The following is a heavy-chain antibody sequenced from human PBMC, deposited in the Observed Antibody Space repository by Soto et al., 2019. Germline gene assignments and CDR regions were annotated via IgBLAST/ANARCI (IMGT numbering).Heavy chain of an antibody. J-gene: IGHJ6*03. Sequence: GSLRLSGAASGFNFGIYAMNWVRQAPGKGLEWVSVISGSGGNTMYADSVKGRFTISRDNSKNTLYLQMDSLRVEDTAVYHCAKKPQSARDYYYYMDVRAEGTTVTVSS. CDR1: GFNFGIYA. CDR2: ISGSGGNT. CDR3: AKKPQSARDYYYYMDV. V-gene: IGHV3-23*01.